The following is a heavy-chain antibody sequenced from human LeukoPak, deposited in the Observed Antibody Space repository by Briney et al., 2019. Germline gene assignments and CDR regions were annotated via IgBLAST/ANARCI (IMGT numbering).Heavy chain of an antibody. D-gene: IGHD6-13*01. CDR2: IYYRGRT. Sequence: SETLSLTCTVSGGSINSSSYYWGWIRQSPGKGLEWTGSIYYRGRTYSNPSLKSRVTISVDRSKNQFSLKLSSVTAADTAVYYCARDSPYSSSWDPWVDWGQGTLVTVSS. CDR3: ARDSPYSSSWDPWVD. CDR1: GGSINSSSYY. J-gene: IGHJ4*02. V-gene: IGHV4-39*07.